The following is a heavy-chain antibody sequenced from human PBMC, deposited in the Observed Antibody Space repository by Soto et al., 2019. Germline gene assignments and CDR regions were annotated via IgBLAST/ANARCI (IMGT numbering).Heavy chain of an antibody. CDR2: IIPIFGTP. CDR1: GGSFSSYA. CDR3: ARGYRSSSGRFDN. V-gene: IGHV1-69*13. J-gene: IGHJ4*02. Sequence: GASVKVSCKASGGSFSSYAISWVRQAPGQGLEWMGGIIPIFGTPSYAQKFQGRVTITADESTSTAYMELSSLRSEDTAVYYCARGYRSSSGRFDNWGQGTLVTVSS. D-gene: IGHD6-6*01.